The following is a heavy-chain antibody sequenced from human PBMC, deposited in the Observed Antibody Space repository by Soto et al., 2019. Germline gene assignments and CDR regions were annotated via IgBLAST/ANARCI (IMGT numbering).Heavy chain of an antibody. V-gene: IGHV3-30-3*01. CDR3: ARDWGPVAGTPGDY. D-gene: IGHD6-19*01. Sequence: ESGGGVVQPGRSLRLSCAASGFTFSSYAMHWVRQAPGKGLEWVAVISYDGSNKYYADSVKGRFTISRDNSKNTLYLQMNSLRAEDTAVYYCARDWGPVAGTPGDYWGQGTLVTVSS. CDR1: GFTFSSYA. J-gene: IGHJ4*02. CDR2: ISYDGSNK.